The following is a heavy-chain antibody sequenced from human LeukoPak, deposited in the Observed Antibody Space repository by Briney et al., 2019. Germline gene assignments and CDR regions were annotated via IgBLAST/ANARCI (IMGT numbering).Heavy chain of an antibody. D-gene: IGHD3-10*01. J-gene: IGHJ6*03. CDR2: IYTSGST. CDR3: ARVGITMVRGNIYYYYYYMDV. CDR1: GDSITSYY. Sequence: SETLSLTCTVSGDSITSYYWSWIRQPAGKGLEWIGRIYTSGSTNYNPSLKSRVTMSVDTSKNQFSLKLSSVTAADTAVYYCARVGITMVRGNIYYYYYYMDVRGKGTTVTVSS. V-gene: IGHV4-4*07.